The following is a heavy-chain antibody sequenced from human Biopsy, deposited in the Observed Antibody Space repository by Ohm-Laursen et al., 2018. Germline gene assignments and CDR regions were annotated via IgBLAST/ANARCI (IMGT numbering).Heavy chain of an antibody. CDR2: IFYRGST. D-gene: IGHD5-12*01. CDR1: GGSISNNNYF. Sequence: TLSLTWTVPGGSISNNNYFWGWIRQPPGKGLEWIGSIFYRGSTHYKPSLKSRVNISVVTSKNQFSLKLNSVTAADTAVYYCARLGSGDYFPTFFDFWGQGALVTASS. J-gene: IGHJ4*02. CDR3: ARLGSGDYFPTFFDF. V-gene: IGHV4-39*01.